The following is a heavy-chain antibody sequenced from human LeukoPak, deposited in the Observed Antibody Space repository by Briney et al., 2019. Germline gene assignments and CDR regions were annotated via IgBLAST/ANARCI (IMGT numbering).Heavy chain of an antibody. J-gene: IGHJ4*02. Sequence: GASVKVSCKASGYTFTSYYMHWVRQAPGQGLEWVGWISAYNDNTDYAQKLRGRVTMTTDTSTSTVYMELRSLRSDDTAVYYCARDVRLSSSGCSGYWGQGTLVTVSS. D-gene: IGHD6-19*01. V-gene: IGHV1-18*04. CDR2: ISAYNDNT. CDR3: ARDVRLSSSGCSGY. CDR1: GYTFTSYY.